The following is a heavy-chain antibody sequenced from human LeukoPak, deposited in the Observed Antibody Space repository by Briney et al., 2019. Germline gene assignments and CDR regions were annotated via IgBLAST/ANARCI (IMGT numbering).Heavy chain of an antibody. V-gene: IGHV4-39*07. CDR1: GGSISSSSYY. CDR3: ARGSDYDFWSGYRMPFDY. Sequence: SETLSLTCTVSGGSISSSSYYWGWIRQPPGKGLEWIVEINHSGSTNYNPSLKSRVTISVDTSKNQFSLKLSSVTAADTAVYYCARGSDYDFWSGYRMPFDYWGQGTLVTVSS. J-gene: IGHJ4*02. D-gene: IGHD3-3*01. CDR2: INHSGST.